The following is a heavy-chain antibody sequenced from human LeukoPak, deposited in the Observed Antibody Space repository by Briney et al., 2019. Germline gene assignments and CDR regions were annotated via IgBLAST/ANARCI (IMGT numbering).Heavy chain of an antibody. CDR1: GFTFHRYW. Sequence: GGSLRLSCAVSGFTFHRYWMSWGRQAPGKGLEWVANTNGDGRETHYVDAVKGRCTISRDNAINTLYLQMDSLRVEDTAVYYCARSSDKGTVDYWGQGTLVTVSS. D-gene: IGHD2-15*01. V-gene: IGHV3-7*01. CDR3: ARSSDKGTVDY. J-gene: IGHJ4*02. CDR2: TNGDGRET.